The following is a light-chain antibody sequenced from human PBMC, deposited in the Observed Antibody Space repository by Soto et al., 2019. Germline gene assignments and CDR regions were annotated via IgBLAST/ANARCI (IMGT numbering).Light chain of an antibody. Sequence: QSALTQPASVSGSPGQSVTISCTGTSSDVGGYNYVSWYQQHTGKAPKLMIYDVSNRPSGVSNRFSGSKSGNTASLTISGLQAGDEADYYCSSYTSSSTPVVFGGGTKRTVI. CDR1: SSDVGGYNY. CDR2: DVS. CDR3: SSYTSSSTPVV. V-gene: IGLV2-14*01. J-gene: IGLJ2*01.